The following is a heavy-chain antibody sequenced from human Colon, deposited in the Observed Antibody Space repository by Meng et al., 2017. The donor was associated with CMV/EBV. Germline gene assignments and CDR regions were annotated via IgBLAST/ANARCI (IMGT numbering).Heavy chain of an antibody. V-gene: IGHV3-23*03. Sequence: GESLKISCAASGFIFSSYGMSWVRLAPGKGLEWVSVIYSGNSSTFYADSVKGRFTIYRDNLKEILYLQMNGLRAEDTAVYFCAKDHGEHLYDRNGYYHDYWGQGTLVTVSS. J-gene: IGHJ4*02. CDR3: AKDHGEHLYDRNGYYHDY. D-gene: IGHD3-22*01. CDR1: GFIFSSYG. CDR2: IYSGNSST.